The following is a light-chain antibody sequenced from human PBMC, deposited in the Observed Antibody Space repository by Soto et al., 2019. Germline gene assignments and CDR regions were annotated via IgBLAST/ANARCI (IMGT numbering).Light chain of an antibody. CDR3: QQYNDWPLT. J-gene: IGKJ4*01. CDR1: QSVSSN. Sequence: EIVMTQSPATLSVSPGERATLSCRASQSVSSNLAWYQQKPGQAPSLLIYDISARATGIPTRFSGSGSGTEFTLTISRLQSEDFAAYYCQQYNDWPLTFGGGTKVEIK. CDR2: DIS. V-gene: IGKV3D-15*01.